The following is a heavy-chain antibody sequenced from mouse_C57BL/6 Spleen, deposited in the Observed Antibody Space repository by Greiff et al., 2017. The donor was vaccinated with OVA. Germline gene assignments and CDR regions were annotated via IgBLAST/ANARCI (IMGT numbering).Heavy chain of an antibody. CDR3: ARNGDWDRFAY. V-gene: IGHV1-82*01. J-gene: IGHJ3*01. CDR2: IYPGDGDT. Sequence: VKLMESGPELVKPGASVKISCKASGYAFSSSWMNWVKQRPGKGLEWIGRIYPGDGDTNYNGKFKGKATLTADKSSSTAYMQLSSLTSEDSAVYFCARNGDWDRFAYWGQGTLVTVSA. CDR1: GYAFSSSW. D-gene: IGHD4-1*01.